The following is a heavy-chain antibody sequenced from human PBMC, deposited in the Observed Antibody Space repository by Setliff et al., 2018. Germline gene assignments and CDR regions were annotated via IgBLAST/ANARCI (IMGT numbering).Heavy chain of an antibody. CDR1: GYTFTSYD. V-gene: IGHV1-8*02. CDR2: MNPNSGNT. CDR3: ARVPRGRDDAFHI. Sequence: ASVKVSCKASGYTFTSYDINWVRQATGQGLEWMGWMNPNSGNTGYAQKFQGRVTMTRSTSISTAFMELSSLRSEDTAVYYRARVPRGRDDAFHIWGQGTMVTVSS. J-gene: IGHJ3*02.